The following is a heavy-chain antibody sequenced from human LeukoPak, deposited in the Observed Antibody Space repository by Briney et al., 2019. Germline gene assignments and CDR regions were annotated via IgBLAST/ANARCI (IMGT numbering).Heavy chain of an antibody. CDR1: GGSFSSYY. Sequence: KASETLSLTCAVYGGSFSSYYWGWIRQPPGKGLEWIGSIYYSGSTYYNPSLKSRVTISVDTSKNQFSLKLSSVTAADTAVYYCASPLDYYGSGSYYSFWGQGTLVTVSS. J-gene: IGHJ4*02. CDR3: ASPLDYYGSGSYYSF. D-gene: IGHD3-10*01. V-gene: IGHV4-39*01. CDR2: IYYSGST.